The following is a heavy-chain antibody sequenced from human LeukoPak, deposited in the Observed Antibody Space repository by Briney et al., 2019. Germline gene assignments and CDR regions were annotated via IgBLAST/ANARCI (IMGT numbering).Heavy chain of an antibody. V-gene: IGHV3-74*01. CDR2: ISSDGSDT. J-gene: IGHJ4*02. CDR3: TRAPYHGDYVSWA. CDR1: GFTFSSYW. D-gene: IGHD4-17*01. Sequence: PGGSLRLSCAASGFTFSSYWMSWVRQAPGKRLVWVSRISSDGSDTTYADSVKGRFTISRDNAKKTLYLQMNGLRVDDTAVYYCTRAPYHGDYVSWAWGQGTLVIVSS.